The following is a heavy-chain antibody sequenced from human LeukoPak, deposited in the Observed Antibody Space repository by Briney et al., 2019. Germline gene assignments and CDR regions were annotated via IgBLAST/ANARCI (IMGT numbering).Heavy chain of an antibody. D-gene: IGHD3-3*01. CDR1: GYSISSGYY. V-gene: IGHV4-38-2*01. J-gene: IGHJ4*02. Sequence: PSETLSLTCAVSGYSISSGYYWGWIRQPPGKGLEWIGSIYHSGSTYYNPSLKSRVTISVDTSKNQFSLKLSSVTAADTAVYNCARHVNDFWWSSFDYWGQGTLVTVSS. CDR2: IYHSGST. CDR3: ARHVNDFWWSSFDY.